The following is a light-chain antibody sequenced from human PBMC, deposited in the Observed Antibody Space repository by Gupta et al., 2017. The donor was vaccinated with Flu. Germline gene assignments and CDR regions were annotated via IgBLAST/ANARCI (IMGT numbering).Light chain of an antibody. CDR3: QQYGSSRT. Sequence: GERAPLSCRASQSVSSSYLAWYQQKPGQAPRLLIYGASSRATGIPDRCSGSGSGTDFTLTISRLEPEDFAVYYCQQYGSSRTFGQGTKLEIK. V-gene: IGKV3-20*01. CDR1: QSVSSSY. CDR2: GAS. J-gene: IGKJ2*01.